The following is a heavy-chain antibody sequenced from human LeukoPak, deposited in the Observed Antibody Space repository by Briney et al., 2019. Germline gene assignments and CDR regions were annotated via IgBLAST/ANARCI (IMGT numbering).Heavy chain of an antibody. V-gene: IGHV3-9*01. J-gene: IGHJ6*02. D-gene: IGHD6-19*01. CDR1: GFTFDDYA. CDR2: ISWNSGSI. Sequence: PGGSLRLSCAASGFTFDDYAMHWVRQAPGKGLEWVSGISWNSGSIGYADSVKGRFTISRDNAKNSLYLQMSSLRAEDTALYYCAKDSSGWHYYYYYGMDVWGQGTTVTVSS. CDR3: AKDSSGWHYYYYYGMDV.